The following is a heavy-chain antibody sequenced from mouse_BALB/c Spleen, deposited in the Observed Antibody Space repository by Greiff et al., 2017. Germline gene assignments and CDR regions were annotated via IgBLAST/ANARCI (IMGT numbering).Heavy chain of an antibody. J-gene: IGHJ3*01. CDR3: ARLGAWFAY. Sequence: EVQLQESGGGLVKPGGSLKLSCAASGFTFSSYAMSWVRQTPEKRLEWVASISSGGSTYYPDSVKGRFTISRDNARNILYLQMSSLRSEDTAMYYCARLGAWFAYWGQGTLVTVSA. CDR2: ISSGGST. CDR1: GFTFSSYA. V-gene: IGHV5-6-5*01. D-gene: IGHD4-1*01.